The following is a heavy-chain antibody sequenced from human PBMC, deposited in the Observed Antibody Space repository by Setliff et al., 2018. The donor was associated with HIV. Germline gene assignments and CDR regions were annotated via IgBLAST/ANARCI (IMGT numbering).Heavy chain of an antibody. V-gene: IGHV4-39*01. D-gene: IGHD6-19*01. CDR1: GGSISSSSYY. Sequence: KASETLSLTCTVSGGSISSSSYYWGWIRQPPGKGLEWIGIIYYTGNTYYNPSLKSRVTISVDTSKNQFSLKLSSVTAADTAVYYCASSVAGSGPNWFDPWGQGTLVTVSS. CDR3: ASSVAGSGPNWFDP. CDR2: IYYTGNT. J-gene: IGHJ5*02.